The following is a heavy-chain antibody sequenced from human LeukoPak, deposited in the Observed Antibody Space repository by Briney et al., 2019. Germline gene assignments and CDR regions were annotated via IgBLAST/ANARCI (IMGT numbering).Heavy chain of an antibody. V-gene: IGHV4-61*02. CDR3: ARDLGSWPHVTLDI. CDR2: LYTSGTT. Sequence: PSETLSLTCTVSGGSIGSGTYFWSWIRQPAGKGLDYIGRLYTSGTTNYNPSLKSRVTISLDTSKNQFSLKLTSVTAADTAIYYCARDLGSWPHVTLDIWGHGTLVTVSS. D-gene: IGHD3-16*01. CDR1: GGSIGSGTYF. J-gene: IGHJ3*02.